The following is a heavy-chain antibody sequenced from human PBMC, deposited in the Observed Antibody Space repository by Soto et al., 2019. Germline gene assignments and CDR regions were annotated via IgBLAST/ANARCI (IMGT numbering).Heavy chain of an antibody. J-gene: IGHJ3*02. CDR1: GFTFSGSA. CDR3: TRHAPDYGDYDDAFDI. V-gene: IGHV3-73*01. Sequence: EVQLEESGGGLVQPGGSLRLSCAASGFTFSGSAMHWVRQASGKGLEWVGRIRSKANSYATAYAASVKGRFTISRDDSKNTAYLQMNSLKTEDTAVYYCTRHAPDYGDYDDAFDIWGQGTMVTVSS. CDR2: IRSKANSYAT. D-gene: IGHD4-17*01.